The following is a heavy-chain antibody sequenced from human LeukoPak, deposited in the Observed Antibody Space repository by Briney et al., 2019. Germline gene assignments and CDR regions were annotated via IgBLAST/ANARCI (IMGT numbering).Heavy chain of an antibody. J-gene: IGHJ4*02. CDR1: GFTFSSYT. CDR2: ITSSKSSI. V-gene: IGHV3-48*02. CDR3: ARGGMSGYYFDY. Sequence: PGGSLRLSCAASGFTFSSYTMNGVRQAPGKGLEWVSYITSSKSSIYYADSVRGRFTLSRDNAKNSLFLQMNSLRDEDTAVYYCARGGMSGYYFDYWGQGTLVTVSS. D-gene: IGHD6-13*01.